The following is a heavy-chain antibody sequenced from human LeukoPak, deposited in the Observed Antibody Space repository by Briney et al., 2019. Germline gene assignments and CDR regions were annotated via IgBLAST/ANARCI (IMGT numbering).Heavy chain of an antibody. CDR1: GFTFDDYA. V-gene: IGHV3-43D*03. J-gene: IGHJ6*02. D-gene: IGHD3-10*01. Sequence: GGSLRLSCAASGFTFDDYAMYWVRQAPGRGLEWVSLISWNGGSTYYADSVKGRFTISRDNSKNSPYLQMNSLRAEDTALYYCAKASRSGTYYPNLYYYFGMDVWGQGTTVTVSS. CDR3: AKASRSGTYYPNLYYYFGMDV. CDR2: ISWNGGST.